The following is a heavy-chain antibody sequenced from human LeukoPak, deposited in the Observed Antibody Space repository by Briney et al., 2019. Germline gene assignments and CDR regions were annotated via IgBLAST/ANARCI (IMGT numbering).Heavy chain of an antibody. Sequence: GGSLRLSCAASGFTFSTYGMSWVRQAPGRGLEWVSGISGSGGSRFYTDSVKGRSTISRDNSKNTLYLQMNSLRAEDTAVYYCAKLREWELPDLFDYWGQGTLVTVSS. V-gene: IGHV3-23*01. D-gene: IGHD1-26*01. CDR3: AKLREWELPDLFDY. CDR1: GFTFSTYG. J-gene: IGHJ4*02. CDR2: ISGSGGSR.